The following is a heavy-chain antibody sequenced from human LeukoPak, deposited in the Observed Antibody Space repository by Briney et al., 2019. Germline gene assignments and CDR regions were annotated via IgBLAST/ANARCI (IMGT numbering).Heavy chain of an antibody. CDR1: GGSISSYY. D-gene: IGHD3-22*01. CDR2: IYYSGST. CDR3: ASSYYYDSSGYYYAGSDAFDI. V-gene: IGHV4-59*01. Sequence: KPSETLSLTCTVSGGSISSYYWSWIRQPPGKGLEWIGYIYYSGSTNYNPSLKSRVTISVDTSKNQFSLKLSSVTAADTAVYYCASSYYYDSSGYYYAGSDAFDIWGQGTMVTVSS. J-gene: IGHJ3*02.